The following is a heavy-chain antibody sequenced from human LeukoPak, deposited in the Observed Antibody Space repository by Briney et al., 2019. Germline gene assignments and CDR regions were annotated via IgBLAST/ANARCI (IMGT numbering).Heavy chain of an antibody. D-gene: IGHD5-18*01. CDR1: GFTFSSYA. Sequence: KPGGSLRLSCAASGFTFSSYAMSWVRQAPGKGLEWVSSISSSSAYIYYADSVKGRFTISRDNAKNSLYLQMNSLRAEDTAVYYCARASGDTVDTTTMGSYWGQGTLVTVSS. CDR3: ARASGDTVDTTTMGSY. J-gene: IGHJ4*02. V-gene: IGHV3-21*01. CDR2: ISSSSAYI.